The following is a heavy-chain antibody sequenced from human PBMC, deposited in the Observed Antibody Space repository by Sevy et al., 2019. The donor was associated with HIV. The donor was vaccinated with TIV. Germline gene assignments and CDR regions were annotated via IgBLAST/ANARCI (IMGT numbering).Heavy chain of an antibody. Sequence: GGSLRLSCAASGFTFSSYWMSWVRQAPGKGLEWVANIKQDGSEKYYVDSVKGRFTISRDNAKNSLYLQMNSLRAEDTAVYYCASSPYYDSRSGYYRPFDYWGQGTLVTVSS. D-gene: IGHD3-3*01. CDR1: GFTFSSYW. CDR2: IKQDGSEK. CDR3: ASSPYYDSRSGYYRPFDY. J-gene: IGHJ4*02. V-gene: IGHV3-7*01.